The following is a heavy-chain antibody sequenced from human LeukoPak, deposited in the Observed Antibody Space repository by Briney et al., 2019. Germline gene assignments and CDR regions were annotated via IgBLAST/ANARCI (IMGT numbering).Heavy chain of an antibody. Sequence: SQTLSLTCTVSGGSIISGGYYWSWIRQHPGKGLEWIGYIYYSRITYYNPSLKSRVTISVDTSKNQFSLNLSSVSAADTAVYYCASLWLGEDYWGQGTLVTVSS. D-gene: IGHD3-10*01. CDR1: GGSIISGGYY. J-gene: IGHJ4*02. CDR3: ASLWLGEDY. V-gene: IGHV4-31*03. CDR2: IYYSRIT.